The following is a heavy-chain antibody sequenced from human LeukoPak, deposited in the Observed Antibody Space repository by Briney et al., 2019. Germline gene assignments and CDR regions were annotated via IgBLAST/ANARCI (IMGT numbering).Heavy chain of an antibody. D-gene: IGHD5-24*01. CDR2: TYYRYKWYT. Sequence: SQTVSLTCAISGDSVSSNSASWNWIRQSPSRGLEWLGRTYYRYKWYTDYAVSVKSRITFDPDTSKNQFSLQLNSVTPEDTAVYYCATGPHPSLIRDGYTYYFDYWGQGTLVTVSS. CDR3: ATGPHPSLIRDGYTYYFDY. CDR1: GDSVSSNSAS. V-gene: IGHV6-1*01. J-gene: IGHJ4*02.